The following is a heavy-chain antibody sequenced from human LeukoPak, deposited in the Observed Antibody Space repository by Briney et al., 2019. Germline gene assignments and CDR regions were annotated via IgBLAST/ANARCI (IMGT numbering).Heavy chain of an antibody. CDR3: ARVTGSIDY. V-gene: IGHV1-8*01. D-gene: IGHD1-26*01. CDR2: MNPKSGYT. Sequence: ASVKVPCKASGYTFTNYDINWVRQAIGQGLEWMGWMNPKSGYTGYAQKFQGRVTMTRDTSISTAYMELGSLRSEDTAVYYCARVTGSIDYWGQGTLVTVSS. J-gene: IGHJ4*02. CDR1: GYTFTNYD.